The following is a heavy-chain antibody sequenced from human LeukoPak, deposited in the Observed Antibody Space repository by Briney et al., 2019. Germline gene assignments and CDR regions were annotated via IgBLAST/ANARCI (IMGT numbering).Heavy chain of an antibody. V-gene: IGHV1-69*04. CDR1: GGTFSSYA. J-gene: IGHJ4*02. CDR3: ARDEYSYGDNYFDY. D-gene: IGHD5-18*01. Sequence: ASVKVSCKASGGTFSSYAISWVRQAPGQGLEWMGRIIPILGIANYAQKFQGRVTITADKSTSTAYMELSSLRSEDTAVYYCARDEYSYGDNYFDYWGQGTLVTVSS. CDR2: IIPILGIA.